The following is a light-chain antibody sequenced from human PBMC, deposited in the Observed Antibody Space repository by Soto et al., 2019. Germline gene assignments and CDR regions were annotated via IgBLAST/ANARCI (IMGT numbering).Light chain of an antibody. CDR1: SSNIGSNS. Sequence: QSVLTQPPSASGTPGQRVTISCSGSSSNIGSNSVSWYQQLPGTAPKVLMFGNNQRPSGFPDRFSGSKSGTSASLAISGLQSEDEADYYCAAWDDSLNGWVFGGGTKVTVL. V-gene: IGLV1-44*01. CDR2: GNN. J-gene: IGLJ3*02. CDR3: AAWDDSLNGWV.